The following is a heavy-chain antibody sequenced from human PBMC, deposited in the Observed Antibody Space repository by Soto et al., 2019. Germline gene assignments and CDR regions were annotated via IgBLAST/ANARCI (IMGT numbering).Heavy chain of an antibody. J-gene: IGHJ5*01. D-gene: IGHD5-12*01. CDR3: AREGVVATSPLDS. CDR1: GASMSDYY. Sequence: QVQLQESGPGLVKPSETLSLTCTVSGASMSDYYWSWIRQPPGKGLELIGYIYYSGYTTYNPSLKSRVTISVDTSKNQFSLRLSSVTVADTAVYYCAREGVVATSPLDSWGQGTLVTVSS. V-gene: IGHV4-59*01. CDR2: IYYSGYT.